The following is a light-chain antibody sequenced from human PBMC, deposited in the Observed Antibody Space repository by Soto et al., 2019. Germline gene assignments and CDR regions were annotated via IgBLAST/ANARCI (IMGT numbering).Light chain of an antibody. CDR3: QQSYSTPWT. CDR2: VAS. J-gene: IGKJ1*01. CDR1: QSISNY. Sequence: DIQMTQSPSSLSASIGDRVTITCRASQSISNYFNWYQQKPGKAPKLLMYVASNLQSGVPSRFSGSGSGTDFTLTISSLQPEDFATYYCQQSYSTPWTFGQGTKVAIK. V-gene: IGKV1-39*01.